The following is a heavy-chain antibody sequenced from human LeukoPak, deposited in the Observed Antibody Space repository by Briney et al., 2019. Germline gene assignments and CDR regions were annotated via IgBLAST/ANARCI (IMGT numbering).Heavy chain of an antibody. CDR3: AKKSGAAFYYWFDP. D-gene: IGHD1-26*01. J-gene: IGHJ5*02. V-gene: IGHV3-30*02. CDR2: IRYDGSNK. Sequence: PGGSLRLSCAASGFTFSSFGMHWVRQAPGKGLEWVAYIRYDGSNKKYADSLEGRFTISRDNSKNALYLQIDSLRPEDTAVYYCAKKSGAAFYYWFDPWGQGTLVTVSS. CDR1: GFTFSSFG.